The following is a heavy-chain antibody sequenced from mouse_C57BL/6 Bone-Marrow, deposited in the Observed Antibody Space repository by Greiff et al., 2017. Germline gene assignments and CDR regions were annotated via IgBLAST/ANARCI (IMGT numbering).Heavy chain of an antibody. J-gene: IGHJ4*01. CDR3: ARDYYGSSYGYYAMDY. D-gene: IGHD1-1*01. V-gene: IGHV1-72*01. CDR2: IDPNSGGT. Sequence: QVQLQQPGAELVKPGASVKLSCKASGYTFTSYWMHWVKQRPGRGLEWIGRIDPNSGGTKYNEKFKSKATLTVDKPSSTAYMQLSSLTSEDSAVYDCARDYYGSSYGYYAMDYWGQGTSVTVSS. CDR1: GYTFTSYW.